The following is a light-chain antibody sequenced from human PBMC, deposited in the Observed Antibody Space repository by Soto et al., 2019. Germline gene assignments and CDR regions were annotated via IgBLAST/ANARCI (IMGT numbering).Light chain of an antibody. CDR2: KAS. V-gene: IGKV1-5*03. Sequence: IQMTQSPSTLSGSVGDRVTITCRASQTISSWLAWYQQKPGKAPKLLIYKASTLKSGVPSRFSGSGSGTEFTLTISSLQPDDFATYYCQQYNSSSEAFGQGTKVELK. CDR1: QTISSW. J-gene: IGKJ1*01. CDR3: QQYNSSSEA.